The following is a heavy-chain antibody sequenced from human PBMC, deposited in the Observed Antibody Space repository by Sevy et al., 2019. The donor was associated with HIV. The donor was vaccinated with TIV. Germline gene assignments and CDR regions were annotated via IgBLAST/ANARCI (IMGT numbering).Heavy chain of an antibody. CDR3: ARFFLEWSPISYYGMDV. V-gene: IGHV3-7*01. Sequence: GGSLRLSCAASGFTFSSDWMSWVRQAPGKGLEWVANIKQAGSEKYYVDSVKGRCTISRDNAKNSLYLQMNSLRAEDTAVYYCARFFLEWSPISYYGMDVWGQGTTVTVSS. D-gene: IGHD3-3*01. CDR1: GFTFSSDW. CDR2: IKQAGSEK. J-gene: IGHJ6*02.